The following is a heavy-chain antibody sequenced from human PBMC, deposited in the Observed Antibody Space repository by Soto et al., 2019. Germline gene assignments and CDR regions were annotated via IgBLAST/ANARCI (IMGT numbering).Heavy chain of an antibody. CDR1: GFSLSTSGMC. D-gene: IGHD6-13*01. CDR2: IDWDDDK. Sequence: GSGPTLVNPTQTLTLTCTFSGFSLSTSGMCVSWIRQPPGKALEWLARIDWDDDKYYSTSLKTRLTISKDTSKNQVVLTMTNMDPVDTATYYCARTEVPAIAAAGDRNYYYYMDVWGKGTTVTVSS. V-gene: IGHV2-70*11. CDR3: ARTEVPAIAAAGDRNYYYYMDV. J-gene: IGHJ6*03.